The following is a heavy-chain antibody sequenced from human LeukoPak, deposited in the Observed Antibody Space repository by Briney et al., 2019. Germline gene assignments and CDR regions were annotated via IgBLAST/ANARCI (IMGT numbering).Heavy chain of an antibody. Sequence: GGSLRLSCAASGFAFSTYWMYWVRRVAGKGLVWVSRIRPDGSDTDYADSVKGRFTISRDNAKNTLYLQMNSLRAEDTAVYYCTTLYGDSLDYWGQGTLVTVSS. CDR1: GFAFSTYW. CDR2: IRPDGSDT. V-gene: IGHV3-74*01. CDR3: TTLYGDSLDY. J-gene: IGHJ4*02. D-gene: IGHD2-21*02.